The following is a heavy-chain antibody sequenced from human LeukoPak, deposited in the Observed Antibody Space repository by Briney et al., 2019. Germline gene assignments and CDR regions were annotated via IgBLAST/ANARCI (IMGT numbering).Heavy chain of an antibody. CDR1: GFISSTYG. V-gene: IGHV3-33*01. CDR3: ARDRGVAGRYYYFDY. Sequence: GGSLRLSCAASGFISSTYGMHWVRQAPGKGLEWVAVIRYDGSNMYYADSVKGRFTISRDNSKNTLYLEMNSLRAEDTAVYYCARDRGVAGRYYYFDYWGQGTLVTVSS. CDR2: IRYDGSNM. J-gene: IGHJ4*02. D-gene: IGHD6-19*01.